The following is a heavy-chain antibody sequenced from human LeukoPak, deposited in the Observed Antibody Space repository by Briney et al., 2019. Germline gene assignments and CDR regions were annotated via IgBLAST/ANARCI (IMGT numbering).Heavy chain of an antibody. J-gene: IGHJ5*02. Sequence: SVKVSCKASGGTFSSYAISWVRQAPGQGLEWMGGIIPIFGTANYAQKFQGRVTITADESTSTAFMELSSLRSEDTAVYYCARTRGYSYLNWFDPWGQGTLVTVSS. CDR1: GGTFSSYA. V-gene: IGHV1-69*13. CDR3: ARTRGYSYLNWFDP. D-gene: IGHD5-18*01. CDR2: IIPIFGTA.